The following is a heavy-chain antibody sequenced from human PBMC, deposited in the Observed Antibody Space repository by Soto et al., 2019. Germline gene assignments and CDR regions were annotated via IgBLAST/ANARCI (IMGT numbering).Heavy chain of an antibody. D-gene: IGHD6-19*01. J-gene: IGHJ5*02. CDR3: AREGSTSSSSGWTNWFDP. V-gene: IGHV1-69*12. CDR1: GGTFSSYT. Sequence: QVQLVQSGAEVRKPGSSVKVSCKASGGTFSSYTISWVRQAPGQGLEWMGGIIPIFGATNYAQKFQGRVTITADESTSTAYMEVRSLRFEDTALYYCAREGSTSSSSGWTNWFDPWGQGTLVTVSS. CDR2: IIPIFGAT.